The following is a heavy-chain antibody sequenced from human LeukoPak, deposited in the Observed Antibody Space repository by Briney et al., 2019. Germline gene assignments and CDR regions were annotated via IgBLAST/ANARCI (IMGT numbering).Heavy chain of an antibody. CDR2: IYHSGST. D-gene: IGHD4-17*01. CDR1: GGSISSGGYY. V-gene: IGHV4-30-2*01. Sequence: SETLSLTCTVSGGSISSGGYYGSWLRQPPGKGLESIGYIYHSGSTYYNPSLKSRVTLSVDRPKNQFSLKLSSVSAADTAVYYCARDLGRLRGCWGQGTLVTVSA. J-gene: IGHJ4*02. CDR3: ARDLGRLRGC.